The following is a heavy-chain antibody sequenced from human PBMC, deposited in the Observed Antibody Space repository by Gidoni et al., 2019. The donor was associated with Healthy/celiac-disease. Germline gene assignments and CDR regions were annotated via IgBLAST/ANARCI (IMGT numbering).Heavy chain of an antibody. D-gene: IGHD1-26*01. J-gene: IGHJ4*02. CDR3: ARVMVGATIGTFYFDY. Sequence: EVQLVESGGGLVQPGGSLRLSCAASGFTFSSYWMSWVRQAPGKGLEWVANIKQDGSEKYYVDSVKGRFTISRDNAKNSLYLQMNSLRAEDTAVYYCARVMVGATIGTFYFDYWGQGTLVTVSS. CDR2: IKQDGSEK. V-gene: IGHV3-7*01. CDR1: GFTFSSYW.